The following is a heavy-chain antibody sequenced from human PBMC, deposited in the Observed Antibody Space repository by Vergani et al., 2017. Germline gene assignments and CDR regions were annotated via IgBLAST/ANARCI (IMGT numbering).Heavy chain of an antibody. CDR2: IYYSGST. CDR3: AREGYNWNDVRAFDI. D-gene: IGHD1-1*01. Sequence: QVQLQESGPGLVKPSETLSLTCTVSNDSVSNTFYYWGWIRQTPGKGLEWIGSIYYSGSTNYNPSLKSRVTISVDTSKNQFSLKLSSVTAADTAVYYCAREGYNWNDVRAFDIWGQGTMVTVSS. V-gene: IGHV4-39*07. CDR1: NDSVSNTFYY. J-gene: IGHJ3*02.